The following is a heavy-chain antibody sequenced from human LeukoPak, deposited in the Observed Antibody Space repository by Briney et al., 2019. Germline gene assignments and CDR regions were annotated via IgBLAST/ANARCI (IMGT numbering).Heavy chain of an antibody. CDR3: AREDGDYYYFDY. CDR1: GGSISSYY. J-gene: IGHJ4*02. D-gene: IGHD4-17*01. V-gene: IGHV4-59*01. CDR2: IYYSGST. Sequence: SETLSLTCTVSGGSISSYYWSWIRQPPGKGLEWIGYIYYSGSTNYNPSLKSRVTISVDTSKNQFSLKLSSVTAADTAVYYCAREDGDYYYFDYWGQGTLVTVSS.